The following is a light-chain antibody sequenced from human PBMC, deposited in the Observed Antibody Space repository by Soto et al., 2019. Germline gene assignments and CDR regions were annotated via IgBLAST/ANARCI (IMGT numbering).Light chain of an antibody. V-gene: IGLV1-36*01. CDR3: AAWDDSLNGPV. Sequence: QSVLTQPPSVSEAPRQMVTISCSGSSSNIGNNAVNWYQQLPGKAPKLLIYYDDLLPSGVSDRFSGSKSGTSASLAISGLQSEDEADYYCAAWDDSLNGPVFGTGTKLTVL. J-gene: IGLJ1*01. CDR2: YDD. CDR1: SSNIGNNA.